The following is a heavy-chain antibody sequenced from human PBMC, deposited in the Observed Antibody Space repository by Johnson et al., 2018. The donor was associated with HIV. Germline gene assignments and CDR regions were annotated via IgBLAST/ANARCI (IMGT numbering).Heavy chain of an antibody. CDR3: ARGGYNWNDFLNDGFDM. CDR2: IGRSGTTI. D-gene: IGHD1-1*01. J-gene: IGHJ3*02. V-gene: IGHV3-11*04. CDR1: GFLVSSNY. Sequence: VQLVESGGGLIQPGGSLRLSCAASGFLVSSNYMSWIRQAPGKGLEWISYIGRSGTTIYYADSVKGRFTISRDNTKNSLYLQINSLRAEDTAVYYCARGGYNWNDFLNDGFDMWGQGTVVTVSS.